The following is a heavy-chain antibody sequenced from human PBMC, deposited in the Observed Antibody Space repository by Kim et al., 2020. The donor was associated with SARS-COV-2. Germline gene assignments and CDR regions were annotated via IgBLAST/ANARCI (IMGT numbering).Heavy chain of an antibody. Sequence: ADTVKGRFTISRDNSKNTLFLQMDSLRPEDTAVYYCAKDRGYNSSGYSDYWGQGTLVTVSS. D-gene: IGHD3-22*01. V-gene: IGHV3-30*02. J-gene: IGHJ4*02. CDR3: AKDRGYNSSGYSDY.